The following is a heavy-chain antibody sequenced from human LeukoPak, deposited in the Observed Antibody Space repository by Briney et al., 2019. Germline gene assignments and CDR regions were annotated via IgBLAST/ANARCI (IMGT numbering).Heavy chain of an antibody. J-gene: IGHJ6*04. D-gene: IGHD3-9*01. V-gene: IGHV4-61*02. Sequence: PSETLSLTCTVSGGSISSSSYYWSWIRQPAGKGLEWIGRIYTSGSTNYNPSLRSRVTMSVDTSKNQFSLKLSSVTAADTAVYYCARDYDMLRGMDVWGKGTTVTISS. CDR3: ARDYDMLRGMDV. CDR2: IYTSGST. CDR1: GGSISSSSYY.